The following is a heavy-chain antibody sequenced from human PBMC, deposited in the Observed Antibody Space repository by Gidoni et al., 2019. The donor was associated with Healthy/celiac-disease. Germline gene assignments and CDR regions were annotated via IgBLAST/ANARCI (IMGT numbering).Heavy chain of an antibody. CDR2: IWYDGSNK. V-gene: IGHV3-33*01. CDR1: EFPFSSYG. CDR3: ARGELAVAGVETTYYYGMDV. J-gene: IGHJ6*02. Sequence: QVQLVESGGGVIQPGRSLRLSCAASEFPFSSYGMHWVRQAPGKGLEWVAVIWYDGSNKYYADSVKGRFTISRDNSKNTLYLQMNSLRAEDTAVYYCARGELAVAGVETTYYYGMDVWGQGTTVTVSS. D-gene: IGHD6-19*01.